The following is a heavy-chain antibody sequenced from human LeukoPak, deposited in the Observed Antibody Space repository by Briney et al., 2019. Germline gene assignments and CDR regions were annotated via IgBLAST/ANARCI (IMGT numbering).Heavy chain of an antibody. CDR3: ARILIAAAGTIPLDY. D-gene: IGHD6-13*01. CDR2: IDWDDDK. J-gene: IGHJ4*02. V-gene: IGHV2-70*11. Sequence: ESGPTLVNPTQTLTLTCTFSGFSLSTSGMCESWIRQPPGKALEWLARIDWDDDKYYSTSLKTRLTISKDTSKNQVVLTMTNMDPVDTATYYCARILIAAAGTIPLDYWGQGTLVTVSS. CDR1: GFSLSTSGMC.